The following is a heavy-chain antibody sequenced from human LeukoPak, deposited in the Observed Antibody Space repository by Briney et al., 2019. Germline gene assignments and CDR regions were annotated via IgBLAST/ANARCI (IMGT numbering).Heavy chain of an antibody. J-gene: IGHJ6*02. CDR3: ARGVYSYGSFRYYYYGMDV. V-gene: IGHV1-69*13. Sequence: SVKVSCKASGYTFTSYGISWVRQAPGQGLEWMGGIIPIFGTANYAQKFQGRVTITADESTSTAYMELSSLRSEDTAVYYCARGVYSYGSFRYYYYGMDVWGQGTTVTVSS. D-gene: IGHD5-18*01. CDR1: GYTFTSYG. CDR2: IIPIFGTA.